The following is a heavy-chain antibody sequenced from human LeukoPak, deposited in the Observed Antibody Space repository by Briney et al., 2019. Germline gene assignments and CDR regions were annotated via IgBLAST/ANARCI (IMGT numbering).Heavy chain of an antibody. CDR2: IYSGGST. CDR3: AREGGTAMGSFDY. J-gene: IGHJ4*02. D-gene: IGHD5-18*01. V-gene: IGHV3-53*01. CDR1: GFTFSSYA. Sequence: SGGSLRLSCAASGFTFSSYAMHWVRQAPGKGLEWVSVIYSGGSTYYADSVKGRFTISRDNSKNTLYLQMNSLRAEDTAVYYCAREGGTAMGSFDYWGQGTLVTVSS.